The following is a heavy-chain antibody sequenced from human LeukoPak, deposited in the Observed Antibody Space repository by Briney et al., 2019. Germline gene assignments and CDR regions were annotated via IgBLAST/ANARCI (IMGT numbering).Heavy chain of an antibody. CDR2: INPNSGGT. CDR3: ASGDYYESSGPYYFDY. D-gene: IGHD3-22*01. V-gene: IGHV1-2*02. J-gene: IGHJ4*02. CDR1: GYTXTGYY. Sequence: ASVRVSCKASGYTXTGYYMHWVRQAPGQRLEWMGWINPNSGGTNYAQKFQGRVTMTRDTSISAAYMELSSLRSDDTAVYYCASGDYYESSGPYYFDYWGQGTLVTVSS.